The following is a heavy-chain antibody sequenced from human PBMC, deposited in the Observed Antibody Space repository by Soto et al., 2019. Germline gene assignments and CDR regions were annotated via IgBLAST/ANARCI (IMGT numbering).Heavy chain of an antibody. J-gene: IGHJ4*02. CDR3: AREGWSGYYNLNSVYYFDY. CDR2: ISAYNGNT. D-gene: IGHD3-3*01. CDR1: GYTFTSYG. V-gene: IGHV1-18*01. Sequence: QVQLVQSGAEVKKPGASVKVSCKASGYTFTSYGISWVRQAPGQGLEWMGWISAYNGNTNYAQKLQGRVTMTTDTSTSTDYMELRSLRSDDTAVYYCAREGWSGYYNLNSVYYFDYWGQGTLVTVSS.